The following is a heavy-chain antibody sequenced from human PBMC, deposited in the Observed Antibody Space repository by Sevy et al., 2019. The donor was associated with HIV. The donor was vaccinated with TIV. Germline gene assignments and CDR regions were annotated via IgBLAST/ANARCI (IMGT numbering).Heavy chain of an antibody. V-gene: IGHV3-23*01. D-gene: IGHD6-13*01. Sequence: GGSLRLSCAASGFIFRSYVMSWVRQAPGKGLEWVSTISGSGGSTYYADSVKGRFTISRDNFKNTLYSEMNSLRAEDTAVYYCEGIVTAGRDYWGQGTLVTVSS. CDR3: EGIVTAGRDY. CDR2: ISGSGGST. J-gene: IGHJ4*02. CDR1: GFIFRSYV.